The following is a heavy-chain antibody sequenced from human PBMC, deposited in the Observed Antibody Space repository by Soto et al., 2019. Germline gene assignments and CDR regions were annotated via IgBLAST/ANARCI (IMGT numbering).Heavy chain of an antibody. CDR1: GGTFSSYA. CDR3: ATTHITMIVYYYYYYGMDV. J-gene: IGHJ6*02. Sequence: QVQLVQSGAEVKKPGSSVKVSCKASGGTFSSYAISWVRQAPGQGLEWMGGIIPIFGTANYAQKFQGRVTITADESTNTAYMELSSLRSEDTAVYYCATTHITMIVYYYYYYGMDVWGQGTTVTVSS. CDR2: IIPIFGTA. V-gene: IGHV1-69*01. D-gene: IGHD3-22*01.